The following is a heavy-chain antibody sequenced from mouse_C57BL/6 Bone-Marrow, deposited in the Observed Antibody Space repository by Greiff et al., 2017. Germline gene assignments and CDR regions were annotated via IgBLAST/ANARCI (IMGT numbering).Heavy chain of an antibody. V-gene: IGHV5-17*01. CDR1: GFTFSDYG. Sequence: EVQGVESGGGLVKPGGSLKLSCAASGFTFSDYGMRWVSQAPEKGLEWVAYISSSSGTIYYADTVKGRFTMSRDNAENTLCLQLTSLRSEDSAMYYCARIGYLAYWGQGTTVTVSS. CDR3: ARIGYLAY. CDR2: ISSSSGTI. J-gene: IGHJ2*01.